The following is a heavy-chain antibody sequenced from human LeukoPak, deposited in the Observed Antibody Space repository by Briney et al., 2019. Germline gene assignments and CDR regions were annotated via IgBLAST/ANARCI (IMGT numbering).Heavy chain of an antibody. CDR3: ARARITMVRGAPSAVSNWFDP. D-gene: IGHD3-10*01. CDR2: MNPNSGNT. J-gene: IGHJ5*02. V-gene: IGHV1-8*01. Sequence: ASVKVSCKASGYTFTSYDINWVRQATGQGLEWMGWMNPNSGNTGYAQKFQGRVTMTRDTSISTAYMELSRLRSDDTAVYYCARARITMVRGAPSAVSNWFDPWGQGTLVTVSS. CDR1: GYTFTSYD.